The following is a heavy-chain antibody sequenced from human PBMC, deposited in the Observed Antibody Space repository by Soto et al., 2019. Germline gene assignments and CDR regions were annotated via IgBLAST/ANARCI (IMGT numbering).Heavy chain of an antibody. V-gene: IGHV3-30-3*01. D-gene: IGHD4-17*01. CDR1: GFTFSSYA. CDR3: ARVGETTVVTRYWYFDL. CDR2: ISYDGSNK. Sequence: QVQLVESGGGVVQPGRSLRISCAASGFTFSSYAMHWVRQAPGKGLEWVALISYDGSNKYYADSVKGRFTISRDNSKNTLYLQMNSLRAEDTAVYYRARVGETTVVTRYWYFDLWGRGTLVTVSS. J-gene: IGHJ2*01.